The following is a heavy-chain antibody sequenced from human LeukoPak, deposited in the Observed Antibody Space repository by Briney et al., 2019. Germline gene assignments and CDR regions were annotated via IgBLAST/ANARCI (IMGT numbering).Heavy chain of an antibody. V-gene: IGHV3-33*01. J-gene: IGHJ4*02. CDR3: ARDGGAGLDY. CDR1: GFTFSSFG. D-gene: IGHD6-19*01. Sequence: GGSLRLSCAVSGFTFSSFGMHWVRQAPGKGLEWVAVVWYDGSKKFYADSVKGRFTISRDDSKNMLYLQMNSLRAEDTAVCYCARDGGAGLDYWGQGTLVTVSS. CDR2: VWYDGSKK.